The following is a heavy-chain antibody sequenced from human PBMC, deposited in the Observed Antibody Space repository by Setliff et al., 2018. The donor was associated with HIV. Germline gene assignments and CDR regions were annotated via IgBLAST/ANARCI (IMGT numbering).Heavy chain of an antibody. J-gene: IGHJ6*03. D-gene: IGHD2-2*01. CDR2: ISGSGGST. V-gene: IGHV3-23*01. CDR1: GFTFTNYA. Sequence: GGSLRLSCAASGFTFTNYAMSWVRQAPGKGLEWVSVISGSGGSTYYADFVKGRFTISRDNSKNTLYLRMNSLRAEDMALYYCAKDIGSSTSCMDVWGKGTTVTVSS. CDR3: AKDIGSSTSCMDV.